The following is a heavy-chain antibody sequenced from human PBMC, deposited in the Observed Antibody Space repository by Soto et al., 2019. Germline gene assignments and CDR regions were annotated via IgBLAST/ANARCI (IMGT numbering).Heavy chain of an antibody. D-gene: IGHD6-6*01. Sequence: GGSLRLSCAASGFTFSDYYMSWIRQAPGKGLEWVSYISSSGSTIYYADSVKGRFTISRDNAKNSLYLQMNSLRAEDTAVYYCAGGSSIAARYFDYWGQGTLVTVSS. CDR2: ISSSGSTI. CDR1: GFTFSDYY. V-gene: IGHV3-11*01. CDR3: AGGSSIAARYFDY. J-gene: IGHJ4*02.